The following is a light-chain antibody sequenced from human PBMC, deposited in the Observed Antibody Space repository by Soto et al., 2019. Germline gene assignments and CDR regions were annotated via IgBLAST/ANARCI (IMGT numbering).Light chain of an antibody. CDR1: SSDVRSYKL. V-gene: IGLV2-23*02. Sequence: QSALTQPASVSGSPGQSITISCTGTSSDVRSYKLVSWYQQHPGKAPKLMISEVSKRPSGISDRFSGSKSGSTASLTISGLQAEDEADYYCCSYAGTSTHTVFGGGTQLTVL. CDR3: CSYAGTSTHTV. CDR2: EVS. J-gene: IGLJ7*01.